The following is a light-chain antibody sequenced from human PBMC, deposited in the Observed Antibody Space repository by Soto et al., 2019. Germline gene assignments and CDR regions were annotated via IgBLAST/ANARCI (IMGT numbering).Light chain of an antibody. J-gene: IGKJ3*01. Sequence: DIVMTQSPDSLAVSLGERAAINCKSNQSLLYYSNNNNYLGWYQQKPGQSPRLLIYWASNREVGVPDRFSGSGSGTDFTLTINSLQAEDVAVYYCQQYYGIPFTFGPGTKVHIK. CDR1: QSLLYYSNNNNY. V-gene: IGKV4-1*01. CDR3: QQYYGIPFT. CDR2: WAS.